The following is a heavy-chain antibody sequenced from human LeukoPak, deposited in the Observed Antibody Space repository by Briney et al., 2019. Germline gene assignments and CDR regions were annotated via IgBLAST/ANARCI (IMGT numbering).Heavy chain of an antibody. J-gene: IGHJ4*02. D-gene: IGHD6-19*01. CDR1: GFTFGSYA. CDR3: AKVGSSGWYGDY. V-gene: IGHV3-23*01. Sequence: PGGSLRLSCAASGFTFGSYAMSWVRQAPGKGLEWVSAISGSGGSTYYADSVKGRFTISRDNSKNTLYLQMNSLRAEDTAVYYCAKVGSSGWYGDYWGQGTLVTVSS. CDR2: ISGSGGST.